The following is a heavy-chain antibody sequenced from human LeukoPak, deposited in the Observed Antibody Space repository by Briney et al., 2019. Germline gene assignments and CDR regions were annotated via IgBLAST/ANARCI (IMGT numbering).Heavy chain of an antibody. CDR3: ARKPTSGIYWYYFDY. CDR2: IHYSGST. Sequence: SETLSLTCTVSGGSISSTSYSWGWVRQPPGKGLEWVASIHYSGSTYYNPSLKSRVTISVDTSKNQFSLTLSSVTAADTAVYYCARKPTSGIYWYYFDYWGQGTLVTVSS. J-gene: IGHJ4*02. D-gene: IGHD3-10*01. CDR1: GGSISSTSYS. V-gene: IGHV4-39*01.